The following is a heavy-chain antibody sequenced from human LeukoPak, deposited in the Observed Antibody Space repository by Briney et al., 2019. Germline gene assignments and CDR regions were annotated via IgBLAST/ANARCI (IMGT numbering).Heavy chain of an antibody. CDR2: ISSSSSYI. J-gene: IGHJ4*02. V-gene: IGHV3-21*01. D-gene: IGHD3-22*01. Sequence: PGGSLRLSCAASGLTFSSYSMNWVRQAPGKGLEWVSSISSSSSYIYYADSVKGRFTISRDNAKNSLYLQMNGLRAEDTAVYYCARMQTMIDYWGQGTLVTVSS. CDR1: GLTFSSYS. CDR3: ARMQTMIDY.